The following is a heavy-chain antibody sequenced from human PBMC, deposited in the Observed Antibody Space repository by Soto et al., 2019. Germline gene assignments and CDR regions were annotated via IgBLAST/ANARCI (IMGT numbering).Heavy chain of an antibody. D-gene: IGHD6-6*01. CDR3: AKDPSVAARLYFDY. Sequence: GSLSLSCAASGFTFSSYGMHWVRQAPGKGLEWVAVIWYDGSNKYYADSVKGRFTISRDNSKNTLYLQMNSLRAEDTAVYYCAKDPSVAARLYFDYWGQGTLVTVSS. V-gene: IGHV3-33*06. CDR2: IWYDGSNK. CDR1: GFTFSSYG. J-gene: IGHJ4*02.